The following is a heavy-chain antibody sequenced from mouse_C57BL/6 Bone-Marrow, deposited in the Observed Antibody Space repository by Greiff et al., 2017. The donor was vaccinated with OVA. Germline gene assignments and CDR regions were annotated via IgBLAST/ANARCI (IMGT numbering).Heavy chain of an antibody. CDR2: ISSGSSTI. Sequence: DVHLVESGGGLVKPGGSLKLSCAASGFTFSDYGMHWVRQAPEKGLEWVAYISSGSSTIYYADTVKGRFTLSRDKAKNTLFLQMTSLRSEDTAMYYCARSLFSAWFAYWGQGTLVTVSA. D-gene: IGHD3-1*01. CDR3: ARSLFSAWFAY. CDR1: GFTFSDYG. V-gene: IGHV5-17*01. J-gene: IGHJ3*01.